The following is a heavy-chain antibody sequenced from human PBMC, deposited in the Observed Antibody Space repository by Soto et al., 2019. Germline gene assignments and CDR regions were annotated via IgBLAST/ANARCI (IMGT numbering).Heavy chain of an antibody. CDR1: GFAFSNYA. CDR2: TSYAGSSK. D-gene: IGHD6-6*01. J-gene: IGHJ4*02. Sequence: QVQLVESGGGVVQPGRSLRLSCAASGFAFSNYAMHWVRQAPGKGLEWVAATSYAGSSKYYADSVKGRVTHSRVNSENTLYLQMNSLRPEDTAVYYCASGPPAGYISAGPEYWGQGTLVTV. CDR3: ASGPPAGYISAGPEY. V-gene: IGHV3-30-3*01.